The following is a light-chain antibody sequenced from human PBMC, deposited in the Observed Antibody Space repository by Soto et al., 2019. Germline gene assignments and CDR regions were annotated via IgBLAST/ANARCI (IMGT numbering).Light chain of an antibody. J-gene: IGKJ1*01. CDR1: QSVDSN. CDR2: GAS. V-gene: IGKV3-15*01. CDR3: QQYNHWPKT. Sequence: EIVMTQSPATLSVSPGERATHSCRASQSVDSNLAWYQQKPGQAPRLLIYGASTRATSIPARFSGSGSGTEFTLTISSLQSEDFEVYYCQQYNHWPKTFGQGTKV.